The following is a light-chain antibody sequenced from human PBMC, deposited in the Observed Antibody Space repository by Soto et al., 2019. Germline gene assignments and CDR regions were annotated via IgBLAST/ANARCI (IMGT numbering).Light chain of an antibody. J-gene: IGKJ4*01. Sequence: EIVMTQSPATLSVLPGETATLSCRASQTLNNYLAWYQQKPGQAPRLLIYGVSTRATGIPARFSGSGSGTEFTLAINNLQSEDSAVYYCQQHNGWPLTFGAGTKVEIK. CDR2: GVS. CDR1: QTLNNY. CDR3: QQHNGWPLT. V-gene: IGKV3-15*01.